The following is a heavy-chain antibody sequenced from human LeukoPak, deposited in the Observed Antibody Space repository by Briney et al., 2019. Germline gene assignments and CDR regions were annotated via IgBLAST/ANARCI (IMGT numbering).Heavy chain of an antibody. CDR3: ARVGVLMVYARHYYYIDV. Sequence: MPSETLSLTCTVSGGSINSYYWSWIRQPPGKGLEWIGYIYYSGSTNYNPSLKSRVTISVDTSKNQFSLKLSSVTAADTAVYYCARVGVLMVYARHYYYIDVWGKGTTVTVSS. D-gene: IGHD2-8*01. V-gene: IGHV4-59*01. CDR2: IYYSGST. J-gene: IGHJ6*03. CDR1: GGSINSYY.